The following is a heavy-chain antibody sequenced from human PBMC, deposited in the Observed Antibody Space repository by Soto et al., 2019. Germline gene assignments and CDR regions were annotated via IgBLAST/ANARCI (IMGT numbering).Heavy chain of an antibody. CDR1: GYTFTSYD. D-gene: IGHD6-19*01. CDR2: MNPNSGNT. Sequence: ATVKVSCKASGYTFTSYDINWVRLATGQGLEWMGWMNPNSGNTGYAQKFQGRVTMTRNTSISTAYMELSSLRSEDTAVYYCARSVEWLASFDYWGQGTLVTVSS. V-gene: IGHV1-8*01. CDR3: ARSVEWLASFDY. J-gene: IGHJ4*02.